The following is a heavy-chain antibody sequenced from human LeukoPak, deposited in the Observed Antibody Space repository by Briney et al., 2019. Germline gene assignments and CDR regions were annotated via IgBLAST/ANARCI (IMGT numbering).Heavy chain of an antibody. Sequence: PGGPLKLSCAASGFTFIGSPMHWVRQAPGKGLEWFGHIGNKVSNYATEYAASLRSRFTISRDDSKDTAYLQVNSLKTEDTAVYYCAGNYDSWTGLNYWGQGTLVTVSS. CDR1: GFTFIGSP. J-gene: IGHJ4*02. CDR2: IGNKVSNYAT. V-gene: IGHV3-73*01. CDR3: AGNYDSWTGLNY. D-gene: IGHD3-3*01.